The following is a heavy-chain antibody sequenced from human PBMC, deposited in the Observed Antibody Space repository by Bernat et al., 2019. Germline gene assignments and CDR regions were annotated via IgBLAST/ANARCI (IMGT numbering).Heavy chain of an antibody. CDR2: INPTSGTT. J-gene: IGHJ4*02. CDR1: GYTFTSYY. Sequence: QVQLVQSGAEVKKPGASVKVSCKASGYTFTSYYIHWVRQAPGQGLEWMGIINPTSGTTSYVEKFQGRVTMTRDTSTSTVYMELSSLRSEDTAVYYCARGTRGGSSGYLHWGQGTLVTVSS. CDR3: ARGTRGGSSGYLH. D-gene: IGHD3-22*01. V-gene: IGHV1-46*01.